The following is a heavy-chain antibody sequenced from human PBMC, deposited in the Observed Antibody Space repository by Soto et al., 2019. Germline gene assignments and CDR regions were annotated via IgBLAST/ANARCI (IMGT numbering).Heavy chain of an antibody. Sequence: PSETLSLTCAVYGGSSSGYYWSWIRQPPGKGLEWIGEINHSGSTNYNPSLKSRVTISVDTSKNQFSLKLSSVTAADTAVYYCASAYSSSWGHYWGQGTLVTVSS. V-gene: IGHV4-34*01. J-gene: IGHJ4*02. D-gene: IGHD6-13*01. CDR2: INHSGST. CDR1: GGSSSGYY. CDR3: ASAYSSSWGHY.